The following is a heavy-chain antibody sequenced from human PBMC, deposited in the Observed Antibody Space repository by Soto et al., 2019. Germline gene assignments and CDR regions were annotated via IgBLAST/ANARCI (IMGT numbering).Heavy chain of an antibody. Sequence: SGPTLVKPTQTLTLTCTFSGFSLSTSGVGVGWIRQPPGKALEWLALIYWDDDKRYSPSLKSRLTITKDTSKNQVVLTMTNMDPVDTATYYCAHRLRNDANHYFDYWGQGTLVTVSS. D-gene: IGHD1-1*01. CDR1: GFSLSTSGVG. CDR3: AHRLRNDANHYFDY. CDR2: IYWDDDK. V-gene: IGHV2-5*02. J-gene: IGHJ4*02.